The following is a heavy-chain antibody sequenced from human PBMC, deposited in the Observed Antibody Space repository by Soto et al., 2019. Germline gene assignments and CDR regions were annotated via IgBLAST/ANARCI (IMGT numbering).Heavy chain of an antibody. CDR1: GGSISSGGYY. V-gene: IGHV4-31*03. J-gene: IGHJ4*02. Sequence: QVQLQESGPGLVKPSQTLSLTRTVSGGSISSGGYYWSWIRQHPGKGLEWIAYIYYSGGTYYNPSLTSRVTISVDTSKNQFSLKLSSVTAADTAVYYCAGESGDSSGYTHYWGQGTLVTVSS. CDR2: IYYSGGT. D-gene: IGHD3-22*01. CDR3: AGESGDSSGYTHY.